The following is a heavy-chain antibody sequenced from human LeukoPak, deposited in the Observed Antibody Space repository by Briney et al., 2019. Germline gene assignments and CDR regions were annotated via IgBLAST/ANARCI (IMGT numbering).Heavy chain of an antibody. V-gene: IGHV3-23*01. CDR1: GFTFSSYW. J-gene: IGHJ4*02. CDR3: SKLGGYSYGTFDY. CDR2: ISGSGGST. D-gene: IGHD5-18*01. Sequence: PGGSLRLSCAASGFTFSSYWMSWVRQAPGKGLEWVSAISGSGGSTYYADSVKGRFTISRDNSKNTLYPQMNSLRAEDTAVYYCSKLGGYSYGTFDYWGQGTLVTVSS.